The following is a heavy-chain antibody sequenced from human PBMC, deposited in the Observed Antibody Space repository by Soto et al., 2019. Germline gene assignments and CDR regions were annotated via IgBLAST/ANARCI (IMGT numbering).Heavy chain of an antibody. V-gene: IGHV3-7*03. CDR2: IRQDGDEK. Sequence: EAQLVESGGGLVQPGGSLRLSCAASAFTFSSHWMSWVRQAPGKGLEWVANIRQDGDEKYYVDSVKGRFTISRDNAKNSLYLQMNSLRAEDTAVYYCARAPYSRSTQYWYDNDGMDVWGQGTTVTVSS. D-gene: IGHD6-13*01. CDR1: AFTFSSHW. CDR3: ARAPYSRSTQYWYDNDGMDV. J-gene: IGHJ6*02.